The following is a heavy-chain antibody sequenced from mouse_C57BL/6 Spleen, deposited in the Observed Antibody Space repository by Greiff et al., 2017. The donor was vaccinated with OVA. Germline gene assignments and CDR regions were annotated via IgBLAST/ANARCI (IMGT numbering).Heavy chain of an antibody. CDR1: GFTFSSYT. D-gene: IGHD1-1*01. CDR3: ARQGSSYYFDY. CDR2: ISGGGGNT. J-gene: IGHJ2*01. Sequence: DVKLVESGGGLVKPGGSLKLSCAASGFTFSSYTMSWVRQTPEKRLEWVATISGGGGNTYYPDSVKGRFTISRDNAKNTLYLQMSSLRSEDTALYYCARQGSSYYFDYWGQGTTLTVSS. V-gene: IGHV5-9*01.